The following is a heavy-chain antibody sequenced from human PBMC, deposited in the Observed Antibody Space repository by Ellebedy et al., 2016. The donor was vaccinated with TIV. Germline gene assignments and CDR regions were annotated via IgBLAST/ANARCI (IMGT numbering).Heavy chain of an antibody. CDR3: AKDFKGERLLWFGELLSYYFDY. CDR1: GFIFSSYS. D-gene: IGHD3-10*01. Sequence: GESLKISXAASGFIFSSYSMNWVRQAPGKGLEWVSSISSSSSYIYYADSVKGRFTISRDNSKNTLYLQMNSLRAEDTAVYYCAKDFKGERLLWFGELLSYYFDYWGQGTLVTVSS. V-gene: IGHV3-21*01. J-gene: IGHJ4*02. CDR2: ISSSSSYI.